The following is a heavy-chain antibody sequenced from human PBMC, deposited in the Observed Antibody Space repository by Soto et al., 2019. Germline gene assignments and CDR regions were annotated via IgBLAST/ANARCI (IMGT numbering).Heavy chain of an antibody. V-gene: IGHV3-11*01. D-gene: IGHD1-7*01. CDR3: VRDDRNYDY. CDR2: ITSRGTAK. Sequence: PGGSLRLSCAASGFTFSDYYMSWIRQAPGKWLEWVSYITSRGTAKYYADSVKGRFTISRDTAKNSLFLQMNSLRAEDTAVYYCVRDDRNYDYWGQGXLVTVSS. J-gene: IGHJ4*02. CDR1: GFTFSDYY.